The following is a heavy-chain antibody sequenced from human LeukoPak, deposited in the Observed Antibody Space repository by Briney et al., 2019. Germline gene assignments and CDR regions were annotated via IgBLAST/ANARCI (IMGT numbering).Heavy chain of an antibody. CDR1: GFTFSSYG. Sequence: PGGSLRLSCAASGFTFSSYGMHWVRQAPGKGLEWVAFIRFDGRDKYYADSVKGRFTISRDNAKNTLYLQMNSLRAEDTAVYYCAREGRPQDSGSLYYWGQGTLVTVSS. D-gene: IGHD1-26*01. V-gene: IGHV3-30*02. CDR3: AREGRPQDSGSLYY. J-gene: IGHJ4*02. CDR2: IRFDGRDK.